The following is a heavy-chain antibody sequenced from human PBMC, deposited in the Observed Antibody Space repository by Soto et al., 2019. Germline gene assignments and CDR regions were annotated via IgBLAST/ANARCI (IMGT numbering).Heavy chain of an antibody. V-gene: IGHV4-59*08. CDR1: GGSISSYY. CDR2: IYYSGST. CDR3: ARLEWLRFHYFDY. Sequence: SETLSLTCTVSGGSISSYYWSWIRQPPGKGLEWIGYIYYSGSTNYNPSLKSRVTISVDTSKNQFSLKLSSVTAADTAVYYCARLEWLRFHYFDYWGQGNLVTVSS. J-gene: IGHJ4*02. D-gene: IGHD5-12*01.